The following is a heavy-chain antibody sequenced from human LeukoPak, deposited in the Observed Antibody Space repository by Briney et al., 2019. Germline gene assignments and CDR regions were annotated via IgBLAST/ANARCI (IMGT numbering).Heavy chain of an antibody. J-gene: IGHJ5*02. CDR2: INHSGST. D-gene: IGHD3-10*01. CDR1: GGSFSGNY. CDR3: ARVRRITMVRGVIITVFDP. Sequence: SETLSLTCAVYGGSFSGNYWSWIRQPPGKGLEWIGEINHSGSTNYNPSLKSRVTISVDTSKNQFSLKLSSVTAADTAVYYCARVRRITMVRGVIITVFDPWGQGTLVTVSS. V-gene: IGHV4-34*01.